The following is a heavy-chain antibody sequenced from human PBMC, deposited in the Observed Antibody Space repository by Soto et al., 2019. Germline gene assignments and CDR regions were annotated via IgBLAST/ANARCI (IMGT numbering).Heavy chain of an antibody. V-gene: IGHV1-69*13. CDR1: GGTFSSYA. D-gene: IGHD2-15*01. CDR2: IIPIFGAA. Sequence: SVKVSCKASGGTFSSYAISWVRQAPGQGLEWMGGIIPIFGAAISAQKFQGRVTITADESTTTAYMELSSLRSEDTAVYYCARDRVVVAASYYYYTMDVWGQGTTVTVSS. CDR3: ARDRVVVAASYYYYTMDV. J-gene: IGHJ6*02.